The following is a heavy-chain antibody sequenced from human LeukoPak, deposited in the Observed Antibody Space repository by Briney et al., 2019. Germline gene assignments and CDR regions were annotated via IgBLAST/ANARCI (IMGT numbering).Heavy chain of an antibody. J-gene: IGHJ4*02. CDR1: GLTVSTNY. V-gene: IGHV3-53*01. CDR2: IYSSGST. CDR3: ARTSLSGDGYKVGYFDS. Sequence: GGSLRLSCAASGLTVSTNYMSWVRQVPGKGLEWVSLIYSSGSTYYADSVKGRFTISRDHSKNTLYLQMSSLTAEDTAVYYCARTSLSGDGYKVGYFDSWGQGTLDTVSS. D-gene: IGHD5-24*01.